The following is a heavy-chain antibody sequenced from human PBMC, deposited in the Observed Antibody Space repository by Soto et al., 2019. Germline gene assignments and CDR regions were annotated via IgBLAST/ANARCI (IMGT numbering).Heavy chain of an antibody. CDR2: INAGNGNT. Sequence: GASVKVSCKASGYTFTSYAMHWVRQAPGQRLEWMGWINAGNGNTKYSQKFQGRVTITRDTSASTAYMELSSLRSEDTAVYYCARDCLRGGDCYVPYYYYGMDVWGQGTTVTVSS. D-gene: IGHD2-21*02. CDR1: GYTFTSYA. CDR3: ARDCLRGGDCYVPYYYYGMDV. V-gene: IGHV1-3*01. J-gene: IGHJ6*02.